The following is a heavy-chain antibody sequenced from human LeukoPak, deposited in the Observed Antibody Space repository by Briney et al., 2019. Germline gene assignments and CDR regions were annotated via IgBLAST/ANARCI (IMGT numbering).Heavy chain of an antibody. D-gene: IGHD2-15*01. CDR2: IYYSGST. J-gene: IGHJ4*02. Sequence: PSETLSLTCTVSGGSISSYYWSWIRQPPGKGLEWIGYIYYSGSTNYNPSLKSRVTISVDTSKNQFSLKLSSVTAADTAVYYCAGLRLYCSGGSCYFYFDYWGQGTLVTVSS. CDR3: AGLRLYCSGGSCYFYFDY. V-gene: IGHV4-59*08. CDR1: GGSISSYY.